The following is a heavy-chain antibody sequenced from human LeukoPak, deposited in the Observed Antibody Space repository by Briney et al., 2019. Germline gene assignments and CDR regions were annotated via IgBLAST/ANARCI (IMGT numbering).Heavy chain of an antibody. CDR3: ARLGSFCTSGVCYGA. D-gene: IGHD2-8*01. CDR1: GFTFSSYE. J-gene: IGHJ5*02. V-gene: IGHV3-48*03. Sequence: GGSPRLSCAASGFTFSSYEMNWVRQAPGKGLEWVSHISSSGRNMYYADSVKGRFTISRDNAKKLLYLQMNSLRGEDTAVYYCARLGSFCTSGVCYGAWGQGTLVTVSS. CDR2: ISSSGRNM.